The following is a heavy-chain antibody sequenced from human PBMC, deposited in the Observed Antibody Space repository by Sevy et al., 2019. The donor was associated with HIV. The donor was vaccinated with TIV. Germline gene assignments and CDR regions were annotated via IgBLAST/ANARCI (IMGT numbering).Heavy chain of an antibody. CDR3: AREVGSGYYYTPFDY. Sequence: GGSLRLSCAASGFTFSSYAMHWVRQAPGKGLEWVAVISYDGSNKYYAESVKGRFTISRDNTKNTLYLQMNSLRAEDTALHYCAREVGSGYYYTPFDYWGQGTLVTVSS. D-gene: IGHD3-22*01. CDR1: GFTFSSYA. V-gene: IGHV3-30-3*01. CDR2: ISYDGSNK. J-gene: IGHJ4*02.